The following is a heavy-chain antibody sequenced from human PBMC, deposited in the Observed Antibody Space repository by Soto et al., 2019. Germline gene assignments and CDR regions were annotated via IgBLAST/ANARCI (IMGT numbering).Heavy chain of an antibody. V-gene: IGHV2-70*13. CDR2: IDWDDDK. CDR3: VHTVMVHTSAGGRYFEY. D-gene: IGHD2-8*01. J-gene: IGHJ4*02. Sequence: SGPTLVNPTQTLTLTCTFSGFSLSTIGMCVSWIRQPPGKALDLLALIDWDDDKYYSTSLQTRLTISQDTSKNQVVLTMTNMDPVDTATYYCVHTVMVHTSAGGRYFEYWGPGILVTVSS. CDR1: GFSLSTIGMC.